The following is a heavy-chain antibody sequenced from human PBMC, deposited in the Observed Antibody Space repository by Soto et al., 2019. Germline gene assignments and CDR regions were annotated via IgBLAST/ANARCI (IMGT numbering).Heavy chain of an antibody. CDR2: MNPNSGNT. J-gene: IGHJ4*02. V-gene: IGHV1-8*01. CDR1: GYTFTSYD. Sequence: GASVKVSCKASGYTFTSYDINWVRQATGQGLEWMGWMNPNSGNTGYAQKFQGRVTMTRNTSISTAYMELSSLRSEDTAVYYCARGSTTNYYDSSGSNDYWGQGTLVTVSS. D-gene: IGHD3-22*01. CDR3: ARGSTTNYYDSSGSNDY.